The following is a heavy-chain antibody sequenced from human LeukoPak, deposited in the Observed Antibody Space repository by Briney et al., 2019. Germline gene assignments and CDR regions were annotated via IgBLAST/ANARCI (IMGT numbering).Heavy chain of an antibody. Sequence: SETLSLTCTVSGGSISSYYWNWIRQPPGKGLEWIGCIYYSGSTNYNPSLKSRVTISVDTSKNQFSLKLSSVTAADPAVYYCARLPMVRGVTTYYYYGMDVWGQGTKVTVSS. V-gene: IGHV4-59*08. CDR3: ARLPMVRGVTTYYYYGMDV. CDR2: IYYSGST. CDR1: GGSISSYY. D-gene: IGHD3-10*01. J-gene: IGHJ6*02.